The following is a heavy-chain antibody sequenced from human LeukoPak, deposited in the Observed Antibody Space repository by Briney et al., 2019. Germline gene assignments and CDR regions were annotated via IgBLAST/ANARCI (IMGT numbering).Heavy chain of an antibody. V-gene: IGHV3-48*03. CDR3: AGSGSYRPLSPFDY. CDR2: ISSSGSTI. Sequence: GGSLRLSCAASGFTFSSYEMNWVRQAPGKGLEWVSYISSSGSTIYYADSVKGRFTISRDNAKNSLYLQMNSLRAEDTAVYYCAGSGSYRPLSPFDYWGQGTLVTVSS. CDR1: GFTFSSYE. D-gene: IGHD1-26*01. J-gene: IGHJ4*02.